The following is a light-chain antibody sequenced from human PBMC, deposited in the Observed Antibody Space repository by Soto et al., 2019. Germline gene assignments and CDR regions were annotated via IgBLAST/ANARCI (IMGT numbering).Light chain of an antibody. J-gene: IGKJ5*01. CDR2: KVS. CDR1: QGLVFRDGNTY. Sequence: DVVMTQSPLSLPVALGQPASVSCSSSQGLVFRDGNTYLNWFHQRPGQSPRRLIYKVSYRDPGVPSRFSGSGSGTDFTLTISSLQPEDFATYYCQQSYSTPRTFGQGTRLEIK. CDR3: QQSYSTPRT. V-gene: IGKV2-30*01.